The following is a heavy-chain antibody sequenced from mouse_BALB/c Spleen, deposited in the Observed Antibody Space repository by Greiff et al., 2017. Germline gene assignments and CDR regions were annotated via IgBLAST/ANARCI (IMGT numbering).Heavy chain of an antibody. Sequence: EVQLQQSGTVLARPGASVKMSCKASGYSFTSYWMHWVKQRPGQGLEWIGAIYPGNSDTSYNQKFKGKAKLTAVTSASTAYMELSSLTNEDSAVYYCTRRGLGRDFDYWGQGTTLTVSS. CDR2: IYPGNSDT. CDR1: GYSFTSYW. J-gene: IGHJ2*01. V-gene: IGHV1-5*01. D-gene: IGHD4-1*01. CDR3: TRRGLGRDFDY.